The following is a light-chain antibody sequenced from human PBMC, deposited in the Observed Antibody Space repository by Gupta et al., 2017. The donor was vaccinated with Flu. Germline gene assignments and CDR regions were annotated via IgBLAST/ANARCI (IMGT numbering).Light chain of an antibody. CDR1: QTIARF. J-gene: IGKJ1*01. V-gene: IGKV1-39*01. CDR3: QQTYSMPRT. CDR2: SAF. Sequence: DIQMTLSPSSLSASVGDSVSITCRASQTIARFLHWYQHKPGKAPSLLIHSAFTLQDGVPPRFSGSASGTEFTLTISGLQPEDFATYYCQQTYSMPRTFGQGTRVEIK.